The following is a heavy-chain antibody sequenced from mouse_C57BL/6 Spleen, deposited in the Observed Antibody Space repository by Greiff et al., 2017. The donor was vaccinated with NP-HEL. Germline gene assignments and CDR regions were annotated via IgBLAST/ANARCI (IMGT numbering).Heavy chain of an antibody. Sequence: QVQLQQSGPELVKPGASVKLSCKASGYAFSSSWMNWVKQRPGKGLEWIGRIYPGDGDTNYNGKFKGKATLTADKSSSTAYMQLSSLTSEDSAVYFCARPFITTVVAHWYFDVWGTGTTVTVSS. CDR2: IYPGDGDT. CDR3: ARPFITTVVAHWYFDV. J-gene: IGHJ1*03. CDR1: GYAFSSSW. V-gene: IGHV1-82*01. D-gene: IGHD1-1*01.